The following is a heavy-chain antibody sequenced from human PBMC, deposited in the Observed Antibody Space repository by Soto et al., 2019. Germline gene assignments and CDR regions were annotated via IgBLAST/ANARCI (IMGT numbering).Heavy chain of an antibody. Sequence: QVQLVESGGGVVQPGKSLRLSCAASGFTLSDFAMHWVRQAPGKGLEWVAVISYDGSKKYFADSVKGRFTISRDNSNNTLYLXXXXXXXXXXXVXXXXXXXXXXXXXFDYWGQGTLVTVSS. CDR2: ISYDGSKK. V-gene: IGHV3-30-3*01. J-gene: IGHJ4*02. CDR1: GFTLSDFA. CDR3: XXXXXXXXXXFDY.